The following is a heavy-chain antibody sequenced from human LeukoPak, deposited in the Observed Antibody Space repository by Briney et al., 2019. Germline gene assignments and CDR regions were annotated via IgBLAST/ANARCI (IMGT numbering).Heavy chain of an antibody. D-gene: IGHD6-13*01. CDR3: ARKGRQQLST. Sequence: PSETLSLTCAVYGGSFSGYYWSWIRQPPGKGLEWIGEINHSGSTNYNPSLKSRVTISVDTSKNQFSLKLSSVTAADTAVYYCARKGRQQLSTWGQGTLSPSPQ. V-gene: IGHV4-34*01. CDR1: GGSFSGYY. CDR2: INHSGST. J-gene: IGHJ5*02.